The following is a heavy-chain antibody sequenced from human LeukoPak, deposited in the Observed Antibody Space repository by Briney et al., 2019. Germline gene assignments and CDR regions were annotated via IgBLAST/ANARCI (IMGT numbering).Heavy chain of an antibody. J-gene: IGHJ5*02. CDR1: GGSISSGDYY. CDR3: ARVDSSGYYYTDNWFDP. Sequence: PSETLSLTCTVSGGSISSGDYYWSWIRQPPGKGLEWIGYIYYSGSTYYNPSLKSRVTISVDTSKNQFSLKLSSVTAADTAVYYCARVDSSGYYYTDNWFDPWGQGTLVTVSS. D-gene: IGHD3-22*01. CDR2: IYYSGST. V-gene: IGHV4-30-4*01.